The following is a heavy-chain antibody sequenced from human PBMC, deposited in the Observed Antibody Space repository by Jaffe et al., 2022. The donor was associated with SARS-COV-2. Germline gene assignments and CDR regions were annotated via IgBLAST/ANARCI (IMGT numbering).Heavy chain of an antibody. CDR1: GITVSENY. CDR3: ARSVMRKDGFDI. V-gene: IGHV3-53*02. CDR2: LYIGGST. J-gene: IGHJ3*02. D-gene: IGHD2-21*01. Sequence: EVQLVESGGRLIQPGGSLRLSCAASGITVSENYMNWVRQAPGKGLEWVSNLYIGGSTYYTDSVKGRFTISRDNSKNTLYLQLSSLTAEDTAVYYCARSVMRKDGFDIWGQGTMVTVSS.